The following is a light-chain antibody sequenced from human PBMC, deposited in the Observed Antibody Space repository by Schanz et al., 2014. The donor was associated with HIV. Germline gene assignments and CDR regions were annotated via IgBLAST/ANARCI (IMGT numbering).Light chain of an antibody. Sequence: QSVLTQPPPVSGTPGQRVTISCTGSSSNIGADYDVHWYQHLPGTAPKLLIYGNTNRPSGVPDRFSGSKSGTSASLAISGLQSEDEADYFCATWDDSLDGWVFGGGTKLTVL. J-gene: IGLJ3*02. CDR3: ATWDDSLDGWV. V-gene: IGLV1-40*01. CDR2: GNT. CDR1: SSNIGADYD.